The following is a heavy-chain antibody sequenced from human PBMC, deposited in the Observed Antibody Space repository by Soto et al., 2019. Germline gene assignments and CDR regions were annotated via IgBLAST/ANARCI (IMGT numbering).Heavy chain of an antibody. V-gene: IGHV3-30*18. CDR1: GFTFSSYG. CDR3: AKFGWGVTSKLTFVL. Sequence: QVQLVESGGGVVQPGRSLRLSCAASGFTFSSYGMHWVRQAPGKGLEWVAVISYDGSNKYYADSVKGRFTISRDNSKNTLYLQMNSLRAEDTAVYYCAKFGWGVTSKLTFVLWGRGTLVTVSS. J-gene: IGHJ2*01. D-gene: IGHD3-16*01. CDR2: ISYDGSNK.